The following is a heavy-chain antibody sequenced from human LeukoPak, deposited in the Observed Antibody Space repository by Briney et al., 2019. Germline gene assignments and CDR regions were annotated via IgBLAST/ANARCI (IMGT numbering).Heavy chain of an antibody. CDR1: GDTFNSYT. CDR3: ARGPIVAVRNYFDY. V-gene: IGHV1-69*02. D-gene: IGHD3-22*01. CDR2: IIPILGIA. J-gene: IGHJ4*02. Sequence: SVKVSCKTSGDTFNSYTISWVRQAPGQGLEWMGRIIPILGIANYAQKFQGRVTITADKSKSTGYMEMSSLRYEDTAVYHCARGPIVAVRNYFDYWGQGTLVTVSS.